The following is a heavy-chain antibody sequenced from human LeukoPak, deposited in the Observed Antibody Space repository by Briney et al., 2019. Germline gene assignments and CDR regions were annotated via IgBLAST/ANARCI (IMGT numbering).Heavy chain of an antibody. J-gene: IGHJ4*02. Sequence: GSLRLSCAASGFTVSTNYMSWVRQAPGKGLEWVSVIYSGGNTYYADSVKGRFTISRDNSKNTLYLQMNSLRAEDTAVYYCARDQDSGSFIFDYWGQGTLVTVSS. V-gene: IGHV3-53*01. D-gene: IGHD1-26*01. CDR3: ARDQDSGSFIFDY. CDR1: GFTVSTNY. CDR2: IYSGGNT.